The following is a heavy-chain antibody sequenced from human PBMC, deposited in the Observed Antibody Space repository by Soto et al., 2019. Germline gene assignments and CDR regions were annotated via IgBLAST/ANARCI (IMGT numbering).Heavy chain of an antibody. D-gene: IGHD1-1*01. CDR1: GFTFSIYA. Sequence: EVQLLESGGGLVQPGGSLRLSCAASGFTFSIYAMNWVRQAPGKGLEWVSALSASGGSTYYADSVKGRFTISRDNSKNTLYLQMDSLRAEDTAVYLCAKAGTHSYFDYWGQGTLVTVSS. V-gene: IGHV3-23*01. CDR3: AKAGTHSYFDY. CDR2: LSASGGST. J-gene: IGHJ4*02.